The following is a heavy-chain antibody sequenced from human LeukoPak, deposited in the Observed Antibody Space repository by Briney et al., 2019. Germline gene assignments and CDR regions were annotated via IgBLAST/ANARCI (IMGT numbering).Heavy chain of an antibody. CDR3: AKDRGGSGSLYYFDY. Sequence: PGGSLRLSCAASGFTFSSYAMSWVRQAPGKGLEWVSAISGSGGSTYYADSVKGRFTISRDNSKNTLYLQMNSLRAEDTAVYYCAKDRGGSGSLYYFDYWGQGTLVTVSS. CDR2: ISGSGGST. CDR1: GFTFSSYA. V-gene: IGHV3-23*01. J-gene: IGHJ4*02. D-gene: IGHD3-10*01.